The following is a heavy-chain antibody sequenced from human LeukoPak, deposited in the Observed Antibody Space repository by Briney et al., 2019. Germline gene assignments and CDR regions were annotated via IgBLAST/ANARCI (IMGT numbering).Heavy chain of an antibody. D-gene: IGHD3-22*01. Sequence: GGSLRLSCAASGFTFSSYEMNWVRQAPGKGLEWVSYISSSGSTIYYADSVKGRFTISRDNAKNSLYLQMNSLRAEGTAVYYCARNEWYYYDSSGYGGEWGQGTLVTVSS. CDR1: GFTFSSYE. J-gene: IGHJ4*02. CDR2: ISSSGSTI. CDR3: ARNEWYYYDSSGYGGE. V-gene: IGHV3-48*03.